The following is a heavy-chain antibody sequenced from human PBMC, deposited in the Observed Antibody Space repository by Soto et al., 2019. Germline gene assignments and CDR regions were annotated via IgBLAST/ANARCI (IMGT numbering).Heavy chain of an antibody. Sequence: EVQLLESGGGLVKPGVSLTLSCATSGFIFSNYKMNWVRQAPGKGLEWVSSISGTSSHIYYADSVKGRFTISRDNAENLLYLQMKSLRAEDTGVYYCSRGPLFAGYYYDLVVWGKGTTVSVAS. J-gene: IGHJ6*03. CDR1: GFIFSNYK. CDR3: SRGPLFAGYYYDLVV. D-gene: IGHD2-21*01. CDR2: ISGTSSHI. V-gene: IGHV3-21*06.